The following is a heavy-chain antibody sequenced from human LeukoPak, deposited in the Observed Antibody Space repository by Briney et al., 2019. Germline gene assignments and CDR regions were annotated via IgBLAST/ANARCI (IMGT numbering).Heavy chain of an antibody. V-gene: IGHV1-2*06. CDR1: GYTFTGYY. D-gene: IGHD6-13*01. Sequence: ASVKVSCKASGYTFTGYYMHWVRQAPGQGLDWMGRINPNSGGTNYAQKFQGRVTMTRDTSISTAYMELSRLRSDDTAVYYCAREFLAATGTWINWFDPWGQGTLVTVSS. CDR2: INPNSGGT. J-gene: IGHJ5*02. CDR3: AREFLAATGTWINWFDP.